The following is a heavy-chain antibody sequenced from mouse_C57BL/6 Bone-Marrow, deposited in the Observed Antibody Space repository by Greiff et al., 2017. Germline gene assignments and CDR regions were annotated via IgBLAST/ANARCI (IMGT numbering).Heavy chain of an antibody. CDR2: IYPRSGNT. D-gene: IGHD2-3*01. V-gene: IGHV1-81*01. Sequence: QVQLQQSGAELARPGASVKLSCKASGYTFTSYGISWVKQRTGQGLEWIGEIYPRSGNTYYNEKFKGKATLTADKSSSTAYMELRSLTSEDSAVYFCARLGMGLGAYWGQGTLVTVSA. CDR1: GYTFTSYG. CDR3: ARLGMGLGAY. J-gene: IGHJ3*01.